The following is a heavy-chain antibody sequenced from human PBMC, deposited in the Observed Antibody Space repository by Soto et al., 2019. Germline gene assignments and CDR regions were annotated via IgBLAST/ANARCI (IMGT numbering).Heavy chain of an antibody. CDR1: GFTFSSYA. CDR2: ISYDGSNK. V-gene: IGHV3-30-3*01. Sequence: VQLVESGGGVVQPGRSLRLSCAASGFTFSSYAMHWVRQAPGKGLEWVAVISYDGSNKYYADSVKGRFTISRDNSKNTLYLQMNSLRAEDTAVYYCARIATVVTWDWYFDLWGRGTLVTVSS. D-gene: IGHD4-17*01. J-gene: IGHJ2*01. CDR3: ARIATVVTWDWYFDL.